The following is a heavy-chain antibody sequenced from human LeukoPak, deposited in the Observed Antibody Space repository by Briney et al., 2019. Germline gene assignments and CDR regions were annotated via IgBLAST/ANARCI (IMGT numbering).Heavy chain of an antibody. CDR3: ASNRLLSHAFDI. D-gene: IGHD2/OR15-2a*01. CDR2: IKQDGSEK. Sequence: GGSLRLSCAVSGFTFSSYWMSWVRQAPGKGLGRVANIKQDGSEKFYVDSVKCRFTISRDNAMNLLYLTMNSLSADDTAVHYCASNRLLSHAFDIWGQGTMVTVSS. V-gene: IGHV3-7*01. CDR1: GFTFSSYW. J-gene: IGHJ3*02.